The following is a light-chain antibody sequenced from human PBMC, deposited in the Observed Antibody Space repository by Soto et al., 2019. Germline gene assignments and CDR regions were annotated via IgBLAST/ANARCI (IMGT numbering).Light chain of an antibody. CDR2: KAS. Sequence: DIQMTQSPSSLSASVGDRVTITCRASESISNWLAWYQQKPGKAPKLLIFKASNLERGVPSRFSGSGSGTEFTLTINSLQPADFATYSCQQDTTYPLTFGGGTKVEIK. J-gene: IGKJ4*01. CDR1: ESISNW. CDR3: QQDTTYPLT. V-gene: IGKV1-5*03.